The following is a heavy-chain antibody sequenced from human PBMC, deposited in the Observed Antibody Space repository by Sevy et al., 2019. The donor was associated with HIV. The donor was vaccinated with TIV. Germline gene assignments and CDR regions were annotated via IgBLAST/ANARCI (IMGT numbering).Heavy chain of an antibody. Sequence: GGSLRLSCAASGFSFSSYVMSWVRQAPGKGLQWVSAVSASGISTYYADSVKGRFTISRDNSKNTLYLQMDSLRAEDTAVYYCAKVRSTIIPAIGNFDYWGQGTLVTVSS. CDR3: AKVRSTIIPAIGNFDY. V-gene: IGHV3-23*01. J-gene: IGHJ4*02. D-gene: IGHD3-3*01. CDR1: GFSFSSYV. CDR2: VSASGIST.